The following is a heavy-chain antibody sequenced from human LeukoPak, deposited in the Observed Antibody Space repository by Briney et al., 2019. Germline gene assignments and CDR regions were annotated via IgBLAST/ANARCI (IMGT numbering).Heavy chain of an antibody. CDR1: GFTVSSNY. V-gene: IGHV3-66*01. D-gene: IGHD3-22*01. CDR3: ARGHHYYDSSAYYY. CDR2: IYTGGSP. J-gene: IGHJ4*02. Sequence: GGSLRLSCAASGFTVSSNYMSWVRQAPGMGLEWVSVIYTGGSPYYADSVKGRFTISRDNSKNTLYLQMNSLRAEDTAVYYCARGHHYYDSSAYYYWGQGTLVTVSS.